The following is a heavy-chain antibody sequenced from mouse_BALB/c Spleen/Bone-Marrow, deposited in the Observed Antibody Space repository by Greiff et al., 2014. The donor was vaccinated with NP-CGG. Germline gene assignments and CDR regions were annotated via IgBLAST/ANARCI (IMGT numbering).Heavy chain of an antibody. J-gene: IGHJ4*01. CDR1: GFTFSDYY. D-gene: IGHD2-14*01. V-gene: IGHV5-4*02. CDR3: ARDRGVQGYAMDY. Sequence: EVKLMESGGGLVKPGGSLKLSCAASGFTFSDYYMYWVRQTPEKRLEWVATISDGGSYTYYPGSVKGRFTISRDIAKNNLYLQMSSLKSEDTAMYYCARDRGVQGYAMDYWGQGTSVTVSS. CDR2: ISDGGSYT.